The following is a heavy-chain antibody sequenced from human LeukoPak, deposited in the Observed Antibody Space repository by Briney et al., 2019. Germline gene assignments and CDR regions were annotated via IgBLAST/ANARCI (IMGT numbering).Heavy chain of an antibody. V-gene: IGHV3-48*04. J-gene: IGHJ4*02. CDR2: ISSSSGTI. CDR3: ARVRQQLGFDY. Sequence: PGGSLRLSCAASGFTFSTYSMDWVRQAPGKGLEWVSYISSSSGTISYADSVKGRFTISRDNANNSLYLQMNSLRAEDTAVYYCARVRQQLGFDYWGQGTLVTVSS. CDR1: GFTFSTYS. D-gene: IGHD6-13*01.